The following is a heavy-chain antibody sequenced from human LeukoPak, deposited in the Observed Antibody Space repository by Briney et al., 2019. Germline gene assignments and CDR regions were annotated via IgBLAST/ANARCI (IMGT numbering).Heavy chain of an antibody. CDR2: ISSSSSYI. V-gene: IGHV3-21*01. Sequence: KPGGSLRLSCAASGFTFSNYSINWVRQAPGKGLEWVSSISSSSSYIYYADSVKGRFTISRDNAKNSLYLQMNSLRAEDTAVYYCARGWRLHFDYWGQGTLVTVSS. CDR1: GFTFSNYS. CDR3: ARGWRLHFDY. J-gene: IGHJ4*02. D-gene: IGHD6-25*01.